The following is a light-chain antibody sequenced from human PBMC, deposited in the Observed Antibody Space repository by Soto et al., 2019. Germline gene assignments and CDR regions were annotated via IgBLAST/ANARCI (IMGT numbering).Light chain of an antibody. CDR3: QQRSNWPRGT. J-gene: IGKJ3*01. CDR2: DAS. V-gene: IGKV3-11*01. CDR1: QSVSSY. Sequence: EIVLTQSPATLSLSPGERATLSCRASQSVSSYLAWYQQKPGQAPRLLIYDASNRATGIPARFSGSGSGTDFTLTISSLEPEDFAVYYCQQRSNWPRGTFGPVTKVDIK.